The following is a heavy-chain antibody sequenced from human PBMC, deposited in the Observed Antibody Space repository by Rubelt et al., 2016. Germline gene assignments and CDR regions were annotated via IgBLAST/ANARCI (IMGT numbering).Heavy chain of an antibody. J-gene: IGHJ1*01. D-gene: IGHD3-3*01. V-gene: IGHV3-7*01. CDR1: GFTFGRYW. CDR2: IREDGSEK. Sequence: LVQHGGSLRLSCAASGFTFGRYWMNWFRQAPGKGLEWVANIREDGSEKNYVDSVKGRFTISRDNAKNSLYLQMSSLRVDDTAMYFCARDLSILIRFLTPNGQYFRRWGQGTLVTVSS. CDR3: ARDLSILIRFLTPNGQYFRR.